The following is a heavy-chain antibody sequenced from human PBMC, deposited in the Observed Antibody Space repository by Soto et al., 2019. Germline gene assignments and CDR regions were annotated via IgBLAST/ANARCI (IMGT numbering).Heavy chain of an antibody. J-gene: IGHJ6*02. CDR2: ISYDGSNK. Sequence: GGSLRLSCAASGFTFSSYAMHWVRQAPGKGLEWVAVISYDGSNKYYADSVKGRFTISRDNSKNTLYLQMNSLRAEDTAVYYCAKWGAMAVAGSLFYYYGMDVWGQGTTVTVSS. CDR1: GFTFSSYA. V-gene: IGHV3-30-3*02. D-gene: IGHD6-19*01. CDR3: AKWGAMAVAGSLFYYYGMDV.